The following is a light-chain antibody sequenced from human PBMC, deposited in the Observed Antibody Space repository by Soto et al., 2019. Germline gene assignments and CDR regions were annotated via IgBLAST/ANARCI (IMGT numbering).Light chain of an antibody. CDR3: SSDAGNYNYV. Sequence: QSALTQPPSASGSPVQSVTIPCTGTSSDVGGYDHVSWYQQHPGKAPKLLIYEVTKRPAGVPDRFSGSKSGNTASLTVSGLQAEDEADYFCSSDAGNYNYVFGTGTQVTVL. J-gene: IGLJ1*01. V-gene: IGLV2-8*01. CDR2: EVT. CDR1: SSDVGGYDH.